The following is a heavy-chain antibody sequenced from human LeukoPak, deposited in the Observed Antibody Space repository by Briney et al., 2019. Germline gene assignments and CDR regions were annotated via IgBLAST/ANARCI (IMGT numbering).Heavy chain of an antibody. CDR3: ARINSGYYSFDY. CDR1: GYTFTGYY. CDR2: INPNSGGT. Sequence: GASVKVSCKASGYTFTGYYMHWVRQAPGQGLEWMGWINPNSGGTNYAQKFQGRVTMTRDTSISTAYMELSRLRSDDTAVCYCARINSGYYSFDYWGQGTLVTVSS. V-gene: IGHV1-2*02. D-gene: IGHD3-22*01. J-gene: IGHJ4*02.